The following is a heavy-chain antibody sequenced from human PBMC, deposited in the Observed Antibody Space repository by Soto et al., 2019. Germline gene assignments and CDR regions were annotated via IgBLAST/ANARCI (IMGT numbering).Heavy chain of an antibody. D-gene: IGHD3-10*01. CDR1: GGSISSSSYY. CDR3: ARRYYGSGSYFWFDP. J-gene: IGHJ5*02. V-gene: IGHV4-39*01. CDR2: IYYSGST. Sequence: QLQLQESGPGLVKPSETLSLTCTVSGGSISSSSYYWGWIRQPPGKVLEWIGSIYYSGSTYYNPSLNSRVTISVDTSKNQFSLKLSSVTAADTAVYYCARRYYGSGSYFWFDPWGQGTLVTVSS.